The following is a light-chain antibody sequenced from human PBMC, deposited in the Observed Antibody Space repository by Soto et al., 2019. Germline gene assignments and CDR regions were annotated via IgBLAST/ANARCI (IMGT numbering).Light chain of an antibody. CDR2: GNS. V-gene: IGLV1-40*01. J-gene: IGLJ1*01. Sequence: QSVLTQPPSVSVAPGQRITISCPGSSSNIGAGYDVHWYQQLPGTAPKLLIYGNSNRPSGVPDRFSGSKSGTSASLAITGLQAEDEADYYCQSYDSSLSAYVFGAGTKVTVL. CDR1: SSNIGAGYD. CDR3: QSYDSSLSAYV.